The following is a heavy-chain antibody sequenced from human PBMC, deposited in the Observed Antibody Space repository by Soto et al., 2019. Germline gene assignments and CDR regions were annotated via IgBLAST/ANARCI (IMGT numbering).Heavy chain of an antibody. J-gene: IGHJ4*02. CDR2: IYYSGNT. V-gene: IGHV4-59*01. CDR3: AGTPSNGWYNSFDY. CDR1: GGSISSYY. D-gene: IGHD6-19*01. Sequence: QVQLQESGPGLVKPSETLSLTCTVSGGSISSYYWTWIRQPPGKGLEWIGYIYYSGNTNYNPSLKSRFTISVDTSKNQFSLKLSSVTAADTAVYSCAGTPSNGWYNSFDYWGQGTLVTVSS.